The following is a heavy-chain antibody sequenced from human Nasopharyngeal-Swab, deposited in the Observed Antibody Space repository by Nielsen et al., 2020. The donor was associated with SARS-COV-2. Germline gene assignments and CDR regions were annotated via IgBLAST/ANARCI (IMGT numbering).Heavy chain of an antibody. D-gene: IGHD6-19*01. CDR3: ARPSGWLAFDI. Sequence: SCAASGFTFSSYGMHWVRQAPGKGLEWVAVIWYDGSNKYYADSVKGRFTISRDNSKNTLYLQMNSLRAEDTAVYYCARPSGWLAFDIWGQGTMVTVSS. CDR2: IWYDGSNK. CDR1: GFTFSSYG. V-gene: IGHV3-33*01. J-gene: IGHJ3*02.